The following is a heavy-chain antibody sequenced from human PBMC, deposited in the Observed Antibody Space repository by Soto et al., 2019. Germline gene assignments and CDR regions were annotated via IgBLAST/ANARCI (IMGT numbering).Heavy chain of an antibody. CDR3: AARGGLPRYS. D-gene: IGHD5-12*01. CDR1: GGSISSGGYA. V-gene: IGHV4-30-2*01. CDR2: IYRSGST. Sequence: QLQLQESGSGLVKPSQTLSLTCAVSGGSISSGGYAWSWIRQPPGKGLEWIWYIYRSGSTYYNPSIRSGVTVSVDRSKSAFSRKRSAVTAADAAVYHCAARGGLPRYSWGRGTLVTVSS. J-gene: IGHJ1*01.